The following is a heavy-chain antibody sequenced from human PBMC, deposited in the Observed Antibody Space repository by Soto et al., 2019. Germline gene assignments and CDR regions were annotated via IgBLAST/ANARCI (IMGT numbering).Heavy chain of an antibody. CDR1: GYTFTSYD. V-gene: IGHV1-8*01. Sequence: ASVKVSCKASGYTFTSYDINWVRQATGQGLEWMGWMNPNSGNTGYAQKFQGRVTMTRNTSISTAYMELSSLRSEDTAVYYCARGIVVVVAAKRLSKSWFDPWGQGTLVTVSS. CDR2: MNPNSGNT. D-gene: IGHD2-15*01. CDR3: ARGIVVVVAAKRLSKSWFDP. J-gene: IGHJ5*02.